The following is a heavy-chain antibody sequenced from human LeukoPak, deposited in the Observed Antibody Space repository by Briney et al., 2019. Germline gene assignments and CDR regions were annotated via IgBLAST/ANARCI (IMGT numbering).Heavy chain of an antibody. V-gene: IGHV3-21*01. J-gene: IGHJ4*02. Sequence: GGSLRLSCAASGFTFNSYSMNWVRQARGKGLEWVSSISSSSSYIYYADSVKGRFTISRDNAKNSLYLQMNSLRAEDTAVYYCARVYCSSTSCYMANNWNYGDYWGQGTLVTVSS. CDR1: GFTFNSYS. CDR2: ISSSSSYI. CDR3: ARVYCSSTSCYMANNWNYGDY. D-gene: IGHD2-2*02.